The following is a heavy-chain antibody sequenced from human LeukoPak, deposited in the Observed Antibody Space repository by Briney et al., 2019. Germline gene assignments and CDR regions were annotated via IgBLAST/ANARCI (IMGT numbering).Heavy chain of an antibody. CDR2: IHPSGGST. CDR3: ARDYGDNNWFDH. CDR1: GYTFTGYY. D-gene: IGHD4-17*01. Sequence: ASVKVCCKASGYTFTGYYMHWVRQAPGQGLEWMGIIHPSGGSTTSAQKFQGRVTMTRDTSTSTVYMELSSLRSEDAAVYYCARDYGDNNWFDHWGQGTLVTVSS. J-gene: IGHJ5*02. V-gene: IGHV1-46*01.